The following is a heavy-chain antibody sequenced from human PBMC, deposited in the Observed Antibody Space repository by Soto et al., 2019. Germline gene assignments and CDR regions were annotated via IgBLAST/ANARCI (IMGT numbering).Heavy chain of an antibody. CDR2: INHSGST. D-gene: IGHD2-15*01. CDR3: AREPVRGNCSGGSCRKDY. V-gene: IGHV4-34*01. CDR1: GGSFSGYY. J-gene: IGHJ4*02. Sequence: SETLSLTCAAYGGSFSGYYWSWIRQPPGKGLEWIGEINHSGSTNYNPSLKSRVTISVDTSKNQFSLKLSSVTAADTAVYYCAREPVRGNCSGGSCRKDYWGQGTLVTVSS.